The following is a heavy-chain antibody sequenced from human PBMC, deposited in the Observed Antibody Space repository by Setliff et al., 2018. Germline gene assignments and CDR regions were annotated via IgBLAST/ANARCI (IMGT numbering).Heavy chain of an antibody. Sequence: ETLSLSCAASGFTFSRYWMSWVRQAPGKGLEWVANIKQDGSEKYYVDSVKGRFTISRDNAKNSLYLQMNSLRAEDTAVYYCARDHVYGSQYYYYYYGMDVWGQGTTVT. CDR1: GFTFSRYW. CDR2: IKQDGSEK. V-gene: IGHV3-7*01. J-gene: IGHJ6*02. D-gene: IGHD3-10*01. CDR3: ARDHVYGSQYYYYYYGMDV.